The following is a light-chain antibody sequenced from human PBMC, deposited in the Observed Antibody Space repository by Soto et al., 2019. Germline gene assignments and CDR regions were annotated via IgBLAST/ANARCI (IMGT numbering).Light chain of an antibody. CDR1: QGISNY. CDR3: QQYKGIRT. J-gene: IGKJ1*01. Sequence: DIQMTQSPSSLSASVVDRVTITFRASQGISNYLAWYQQIPGKVPRLLIYAASTLQSGVPSRFSGSGSGTEFTLTISSLQPDDFATYYCQQYKGIRTFGQGTKVDI. V-gene: IGKV1-27*01. CDR2: AAS.